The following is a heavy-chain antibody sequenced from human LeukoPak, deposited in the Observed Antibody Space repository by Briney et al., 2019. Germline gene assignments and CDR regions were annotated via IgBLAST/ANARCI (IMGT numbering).Heavy chain of an antibody. CDR2: IYYSGST. CDR1: GGSISSSSYY. Sequence: SETLSLTCTVSGGSISSSSYYWGWIRQPPGKGLEWIGSIYYSGSTNYNPSLKSRVTISVDTSKNQFSLKLSSVTAADTAVYYCARESRGVGITIFGVVIGFNWFDPWGQGTLVTVSS. J-gene: IGHJ5*02. D-gene: IGHD3-3*01. CDR3: ARESRGVGITIFGVVIGFNWFDP. V-gene: IGHV4-39*07.